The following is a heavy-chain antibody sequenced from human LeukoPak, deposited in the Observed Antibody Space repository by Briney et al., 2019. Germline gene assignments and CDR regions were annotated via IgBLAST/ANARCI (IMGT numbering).Heavy chain of an antibody. Sequence: PGGSLRLSCASSGFTFSTYGMHWVRQAPGRGLEWVAVIWNDGSIKYYGDSVKGRFTTSRDNSKNTLYLQMNSVRVEDTAVYYCARAVGPFDFWGPGTKVIVSS. J-gene: IGHJ3*01. CDR3: ARAVGPFDF. CDR1: GFTFSTYG. CDR2: IWNDGSIK. V-gene: IGHV3-33*01.